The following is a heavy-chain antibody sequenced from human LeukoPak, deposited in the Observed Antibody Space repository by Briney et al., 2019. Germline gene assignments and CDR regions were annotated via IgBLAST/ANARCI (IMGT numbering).Heavy chain of an antibody. Sequence: SGGSLRLSCAASGLTFSSYEMNWVRQAPGKGLEWVSYISSSGTIYYADSVKGRFTISRDNAKNSLYLQMNSLRAEDTAVYYCARWGVGDYWGQGTLVTVSS. J-gene: IGHJ4*02. CDR2: ISSSGTI. V-gene: IGHV3-48*03. CDR3: ARWGVGDY. D-gene: IGHD1-26*01. CDR1: GLTFSSYE.